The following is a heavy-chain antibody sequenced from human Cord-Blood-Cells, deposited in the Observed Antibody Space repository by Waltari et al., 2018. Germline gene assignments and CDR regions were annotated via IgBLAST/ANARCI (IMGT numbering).Heavy chain of an antibody. D-gene: IGHD3-9*01. CDR2: INHSGST. CDR1: GGSFSGYY. J-gene: IGHJ4*02. CDR3: ARGLRGLRYFDWLLPEYYFDY. V-gene: IGHV4-34*01. Sequence: QVQLQQWGAGLLKPSETLSLTCAVYGGSFSGYYWSWIRQPPGKGRGWIGEINHSGSTNYNPSLKSRVTISVDTSKNQFSLKLSSVTAADTAVYYCARGLRGLRYFDWLLPEYYFDYWGQGTLVTVSS.